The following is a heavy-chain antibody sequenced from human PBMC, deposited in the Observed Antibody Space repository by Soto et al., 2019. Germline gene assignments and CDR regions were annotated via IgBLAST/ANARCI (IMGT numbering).Heavy chain of an antibody. D-gene: IGHD6-13*01. V-gene: IGHV3-23*01. CDR2: ISVSGGST. Sequence: EVQLLESGGGLVQPGGSLRLSCAASGFTFSSYAMSWVRQAPGKGLEWVSAISVSGGSTYYADSVKGRFTISRDNAKNTLYLQMNSMRAEDTAVYYCSKGSGSSWFSSWGQGTLVTVSS. J-gene: IGHJ4*02. CDR3: SKGSGSSWFSS. CDR1: GFTFSSYA.